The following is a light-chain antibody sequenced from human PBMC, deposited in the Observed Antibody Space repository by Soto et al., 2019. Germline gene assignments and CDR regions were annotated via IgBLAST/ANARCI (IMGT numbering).Light chain of an antibody. V-gene: IGKV3-20*01. CDR1: QSLTSNY. CDR2: GVS. Sequence: EIVLTQSPGTLSLSPGERATLSCRASQSLTSNYLAGYQQKPGQAPRFLIYGVSNRAAGIPDRFSGSGSGTDFTLTISRLEPEDFAVYYCLHYGTSTRTFGQGTKVEI. J-gene: IGKJ1*01. CDR3: LHYGTSTRT.